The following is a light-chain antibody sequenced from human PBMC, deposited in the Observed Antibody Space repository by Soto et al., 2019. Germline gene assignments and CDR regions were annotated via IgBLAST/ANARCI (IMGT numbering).Light chain of an antibody. CDR2: EVN. CDR1: SSDVGNYNL. Sequence: QSVLTQPASVSGSPGQSITISCTGTSSDVGNYNLVSWYQQYPGKVPKLLIFEVNKRPSGVSNRFSGSKSGNTASLTISGLQAEDEADYYCCSFAGWTTPWVFGGGTKLTVL. J-gene: IGLJ3*02. V-gene: IGLV2-23*02. CDR3: CSFAGWTTPWV.